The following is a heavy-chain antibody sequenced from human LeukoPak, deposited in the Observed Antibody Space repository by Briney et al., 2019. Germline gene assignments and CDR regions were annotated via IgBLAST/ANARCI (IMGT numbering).Heavy chain of an antibody. D-gene: IGHD6-19*01. CDR1: GFTFSTYS. CDR3: ARVSDISVAAYFDY. CDR2: INWNGGST. V-gene: IGHV3-20*04. Sequence: GGSLRPSCAASGFTFSTYSMNWVRQAPGKGLEWVSTINWNGGSTGYADSVKGRFTISRDNAKNSLYLQMNSLRAEDTALYYCARVSDISVAAYFDYWGQGTLVTVSS. J-gene: IGHJ4*02.